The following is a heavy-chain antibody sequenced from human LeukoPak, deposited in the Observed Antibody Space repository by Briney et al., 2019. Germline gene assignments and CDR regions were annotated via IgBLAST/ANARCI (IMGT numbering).Heavy chain of an antibody. CDR1: GFTFSSYS. Sequence: GGSLRLPCAASGFTFSSYSMNWVRQAPGKGLEWVSSISSSSSYIYYADSVKGRFTISRDNAKNSLYLQMNSLRAEDTAVYYCARGPSQYYDILTGYPDWYFDLWGRGTLVTVSS. D-gene: IGHD3-9*01. CDR2: ISSSSSYI. V-gene: IGHV3-21*01. J-gene: IGHJ2*01. CDR3: ARGPSQYYDILTGYPDWYFDL.